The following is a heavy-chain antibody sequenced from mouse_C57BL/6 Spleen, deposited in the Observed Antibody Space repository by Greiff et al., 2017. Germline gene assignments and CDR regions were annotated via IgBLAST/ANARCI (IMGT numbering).Heavy chain of an antibody. Sequence: EVQLQESGGGLVKPGGSLKLSCAASGFTFSSYAMSWVRQTPEKRLEWVATISDGGSYTYYPDNVKGRFTISRDNAKNNLYLQMSHLKSEDTAMYYCARDRTGWYFDVWGTGTTVTVSS. CDR3: ARDRTGWYFDV. J-gene: IGHJ1*03. CDR2: ISDGGSYT. CDR1: GFTFSSYA. V-gene: IGHV5-4*01.